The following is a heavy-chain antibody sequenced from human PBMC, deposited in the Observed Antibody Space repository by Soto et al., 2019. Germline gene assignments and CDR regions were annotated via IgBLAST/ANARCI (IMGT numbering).Heavy chain of an antibody. CDR3: ARRLGYGYTNTWAAMDV. D-gene: IGHD5-18*01. CDR2: IYPGDSGT. V-gene: IGHV5-51*01. J-gene: IGHJ6*02. CDR1: GFSFTSYW. Sequence: GESLKISCTSSGFSFTSYWIAWVRQLPGKGLEWVGIIYPGDSGTRYSPSFQGQVTISADRSINTAYLQWSGLKASDTATYYCARRLGYGYTNTWAAMDVWGQGTAVTVSS.